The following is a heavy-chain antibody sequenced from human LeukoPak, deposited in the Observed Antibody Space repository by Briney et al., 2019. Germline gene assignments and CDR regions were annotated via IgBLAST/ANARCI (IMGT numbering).Heavy chain of an antibody. Sequence: KPGGSLRLSCAASGFTFSSYSMNWVRQAPGKGLEWVSSISSSSTSIYYIDSVKGRFTISRDNAKNSLYLQMNSLRAEDTAVYYCATDAGIAAPWGQGTLVTVSS. V-gene: IGHV3-21*01. D-gene: IGHD6-13*01. CDR1: GFTFSSYS. CDR3: ATDAGIAAP. J-gene: IGHJ5*02. CDR2: ISSSSTSI.